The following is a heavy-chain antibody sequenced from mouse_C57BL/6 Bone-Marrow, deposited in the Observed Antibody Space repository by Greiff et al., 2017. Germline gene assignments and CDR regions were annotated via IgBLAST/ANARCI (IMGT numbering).Heavy chain of an antibody. Sequence: QVQLKQSGAELVKPGASVKISCKASGYTFTDYYINWVKQRPGQGLEWIGKIGPGSGSTYYNEKFKGKATLTAAKSSSTAYMQLSSLTSEDSAVYFCARERITTVVAPYYFDYWGQGTTLTVSS. D-gene: IGHD1-1*01. V-gene: IGHV1-77*01. CDR1: GYTFTDYY. J-gene: IGHJ2*01. CDR3: ARERITTVVAPYYFDY. CDR2: IGPGSGST.